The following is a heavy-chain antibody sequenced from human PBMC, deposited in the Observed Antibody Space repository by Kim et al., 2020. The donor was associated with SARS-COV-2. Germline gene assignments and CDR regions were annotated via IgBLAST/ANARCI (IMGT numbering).Heavy chain of an antibody. CDR2: INAGNGNT. D-gene: IGHD5-12*01. J-gene: IGHJ5*02. CDR1: GYTFTSYA. Sequence: ASVKVSCKASGYTFTSYAMHWVRQAPGQRLEWMGWINAGNGNTKYSQKFQGRVTITRDTSASTAYMELSSLRSEDTAVYYCARSSGSSGYDMNWFDPWGQGALVTVSS. V-gene: IGHV1-3*01. CDR3: ARSSGSSGYDMNWFDP.